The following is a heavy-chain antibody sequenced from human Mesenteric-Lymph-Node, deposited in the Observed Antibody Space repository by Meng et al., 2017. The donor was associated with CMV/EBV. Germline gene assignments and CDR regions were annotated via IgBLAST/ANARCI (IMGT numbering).Heavy chain of an antibody. CDR3: ARDSPAWLPTYYYYGMDV. D-gene: IGHD6-19*01. CDR2: IISCGNT. V-gene: IGHV3-69-1*01. J-gene: IGHJ6*02. Sequence: GESLKISCAASGFTFSNSAIDWVRQAPGKGLEWVSAIISCGNTDYADYVKGRFTITRDNAKNSLYLQMNSLRAEDTAVYYCARDSPAWLPTYYYYGMDVWGQGTTVTVSS. CDR1: GFTFSNSA.